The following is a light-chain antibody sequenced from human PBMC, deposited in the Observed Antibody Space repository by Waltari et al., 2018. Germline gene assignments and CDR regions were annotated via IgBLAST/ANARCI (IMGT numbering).Light chain of an antibody. CDR2: GVS. V-gene: IGLV2-23*02. CDR1: SSDVGNYNL. J-gene: IGLJ1*01. Sequence: QSALTQPASVSGSPGQSITISCTGTSSDVGNYNLVSWYQQHPDKAPKLMIYGVSKRPSGVSKRFSGSKSGNTASLTISGLQAEDEADYYCCSYAGTSYVFGTGTKVTVL. CDR3: CSYAGTSYV.